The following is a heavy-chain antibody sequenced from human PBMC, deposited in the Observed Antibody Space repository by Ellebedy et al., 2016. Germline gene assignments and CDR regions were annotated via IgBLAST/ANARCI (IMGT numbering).Heavy chain of an antibody. Sequence: GESLKISXAASGFSFSNRVMNWVRQSPGKGPEWVSVISAIGDTTYYADSVKGRFTISRDDAQNSLYLQMNSLRAEDTALYYCARDVGVAYGMDVWGQGTTVTVSS. CDR1: GFSFSNRV. CDR2: ISAIGDTT. J-gene: IGHJ6*02. V-gene: IGHV3-23*01. CDR3: ARDVGVAYGMDV. D-gene: IGHD1-26*01.